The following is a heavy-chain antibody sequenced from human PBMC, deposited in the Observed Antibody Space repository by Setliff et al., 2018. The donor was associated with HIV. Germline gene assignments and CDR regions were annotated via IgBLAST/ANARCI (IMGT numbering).Heavy chain of an antibody. CDR1: GASISGYY. Sequence: PSETLSLTCTVSGASISGYYWSWIRQTPGKGLEWIGYGHYSGNTKQNPSLRSRVTISVDTSKNQLSLTLYSVSAADTAVYYCARWEAAQKAFDIWGHGTMVTVSS. D-gene: IGHD1-26*01. V-gene: IGHV4-59*08. CDR3: ARWEAAQKAFDI. J-gene: IGHJ3*02. CDR2: GHYSGNT.